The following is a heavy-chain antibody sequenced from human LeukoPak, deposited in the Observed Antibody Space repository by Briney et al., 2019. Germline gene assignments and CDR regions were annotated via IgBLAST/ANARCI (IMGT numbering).Heavy chain of an antibody. V-gene: IGHV3-7*01. D-gene: IGHD3-3*01. J-gene: IGHJ4*02. CDR1: GFTFRRYS. CDR3: ARDFSGYDQADDY. CDR2: IKQDGSEK. Sequence: GGSLRLSCAASGFTFRRYSMRWVRQAPGKGLEWVANIKQDGSEKYYVDSVKGRFTISRDNAKTSLYLQMNSLRAEDTAVYYCARDFSGYDQADDYWGQGTLVTVSS.